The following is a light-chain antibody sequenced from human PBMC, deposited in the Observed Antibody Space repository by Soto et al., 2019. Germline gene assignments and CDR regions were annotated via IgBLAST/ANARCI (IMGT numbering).Light chain of an antibody. CDR2: AVS. Sequence: DIQMTQSPSSLSASVGDRVTITCRASQSITSYLNWYQQKPGKAPKLLLYAVSSLQSGVPSRFSGSGSGTDFALTITSLQAEDFATYYCQQLRMYPSTFGGGTKVDIK. J-gene: IGKJ4*01. CDR3: QQLRMYPST. CDR1: QSITSY. V-gene: IGKV1-39*01.